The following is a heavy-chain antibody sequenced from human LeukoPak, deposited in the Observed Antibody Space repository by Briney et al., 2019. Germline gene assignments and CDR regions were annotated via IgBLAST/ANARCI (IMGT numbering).Heavy chain of an antibody. CDR3: ARDQDIVVVTAPGY. CDR1: GFTFSSYA. D-gene: IGHD2-21*02. J-gene: IGHJ4*02. CDR2: ISYDGSNK. V-gene: IGHV3-30-3*01. Sequence: GGSLRLSCAASGFTFSSYAMHWVRQAPGKGLEWVAVISYDGSNKYYADSVKGRFTISRDNSKNTLYLQMNSLRAEDTAVYYCARDQDIVVVTAPGYWGQGTLVTVSS.